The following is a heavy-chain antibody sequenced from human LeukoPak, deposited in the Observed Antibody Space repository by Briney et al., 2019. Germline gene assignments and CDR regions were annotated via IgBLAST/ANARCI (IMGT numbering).Heavy chain of an antibody. V-gene: IGHV3-33*01. CDR1: GFTFSSYG. CDR2: IWYDGSNK. Sequence: PGRSLRLSCAASGFTFSSYGMHWVRQAPGKGLEWVAVIWYDGSNKYYADSVKGRFTISRDNSKNTLYLQMNSLRAEDTAVYYCARVRDDYTYFDCWGQGTLVTVSS. J-gene: IGHJ4*02. D-gene: IGHD4-11*01. CDR3: ARVRDDYTYFDC.